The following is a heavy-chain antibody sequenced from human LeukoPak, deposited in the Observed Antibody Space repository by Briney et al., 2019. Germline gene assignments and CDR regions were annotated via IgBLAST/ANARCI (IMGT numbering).Heavy chain of an antibody. J-gene: IGHJ4*02. CDR2: ISYDGSNK. CDR1: GFTFSSYA. CDR3: ARDPWGIYGDYGVDY. Sequence: GRSLRLSCAASGFTFSSYAMHWVRQAPGKGLEWVAVISYDGSNKYYADSVKGRFTISRDNSKNTLYLQMNSLRAEDTAMYYCARDPWGIYGDYGVDYWGQGTLVTVSS. D-gene: IGHD4-17*01. V-gene: IGHV3-30*04.